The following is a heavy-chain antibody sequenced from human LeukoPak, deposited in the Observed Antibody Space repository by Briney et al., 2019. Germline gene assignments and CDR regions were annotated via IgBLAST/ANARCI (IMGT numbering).Heavy chain of an antibody. CDR3: ATVLSGSYLGGSYFDY. J-gene: IGHJ4*02. V-gene: IGHV1-24*01. CDR2: FDPEDGET. D-gene: IGHD1-26*01. CDR1: GYTLTELS. Sequence: ASVKVSCKVSGYTLTELSMHWVRQAPGKGLEWMGGFDPEDGETIYAQKFQGRVTMTEDTSTDTAYMELSRLRSEDTAVYYCATVLSGSYLGGSYFDYWGQGTLVTVSS.